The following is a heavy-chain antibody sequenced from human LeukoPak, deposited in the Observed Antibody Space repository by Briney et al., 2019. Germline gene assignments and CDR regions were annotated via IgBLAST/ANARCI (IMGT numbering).Heavy chain of an antibody. CDR3: ARDAYVSIGWPEGNY. Sequence: SETLSLTCTVSGGSISSYYWSWIRQPAGKGLDWIGRIYTSGSTNYNPSLKSRVTMSVDTSKNQFSLKLSSVISADTAVYYCARDAYVSIGWPEGNYWGQGTPVTVSS. D-gene: IGHD6-19*01. J-gene: IGHJ4*02. CDR2: IYTSGST. CDR1: GGSISSYY. V-gene: IGHV4-4*07.